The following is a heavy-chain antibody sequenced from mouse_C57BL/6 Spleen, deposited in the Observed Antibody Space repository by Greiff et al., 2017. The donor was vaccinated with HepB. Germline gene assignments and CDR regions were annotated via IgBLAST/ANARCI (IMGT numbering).Heavy chain of an antibody. V-gene: IGHV5-12*01. CDR2: ISNGGGST. CDR3: ARRPYDGSSYGYFDV. Sequence: EVKLMESGGGLVQPGGSLKLSCAASGFTFSDYYMYWVRQTPEKRLEWVAYISNGGGSTYYPDTVKGRFTISRGNAKNTLYLQMGRLKSEDTAMYYCARRPYDGSSYGYFDVWGTGTTVTVAS. J-gene: IGHJ1*03. CDR1: GFTFSDYY. D-gene: IGHD1-1*01.